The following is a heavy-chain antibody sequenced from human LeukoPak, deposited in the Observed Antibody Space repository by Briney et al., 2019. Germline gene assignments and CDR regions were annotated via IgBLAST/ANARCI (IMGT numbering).Heavy chain of an antibody. Sequence: SETLSLTCTVSGGSISDYYWSWIRQPPGRGLEWIGHNYYSGSTNYNPSLKSRVTISVDTSKNQFSLKLSSVTAADTAVYFCARQTGYLAYWGQGTLVTVSS. CDR2: NYYSGST. D-gene: IGHD3-9*01. J-gene: IGHJ4*02. CDR1: GGSISDYY. CDR3: ARQTGYLAY. V-gene: IGHV4-59*08.